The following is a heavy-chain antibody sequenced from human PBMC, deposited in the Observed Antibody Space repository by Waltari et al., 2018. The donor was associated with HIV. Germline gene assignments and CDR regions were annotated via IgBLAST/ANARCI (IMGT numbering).Heavy chain of an antibody. CDR2: IKIKSDAGTR. CDR3: AAGTGRSDFDY. J-gene: IGHJ4*02. CDR1: GFNFDDAW. Sequence: EVYLVESGGGLVEPGGSLRLSCAASGFNFDDAWMSWVRQAPGKGLEWVVRIKIKSDAGTRHFAAPVKGRFAISRDYSKKIVYLQISNLKAEDTAVYYCAAGTGRSDFDYWGQGTLVTVSS. D-gene: IGHD1-7*01. V-gene: IGHV3-15*05.